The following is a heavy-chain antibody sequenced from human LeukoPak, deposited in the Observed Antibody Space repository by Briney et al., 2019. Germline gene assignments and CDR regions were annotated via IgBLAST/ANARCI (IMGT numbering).Heavy chain of an antibody. D-gene: IGHD5-18*01. Sequence: GGSLRLSCAASGFTFSSYGMHWVRQAPGEGLEWVAVISYDGSNKYYADSVKGRFTISRDNSKNTLYLQMNSLRAEDTAVYYCANKIQGFDYWGQGTLVTVSS. CDR3: ANKIQGFDY. V-gene: IGHV3-30*18. J-gene: IGHJ4*02. CDR2: ISYDGSNK. CDR1: GFTFSSYG.